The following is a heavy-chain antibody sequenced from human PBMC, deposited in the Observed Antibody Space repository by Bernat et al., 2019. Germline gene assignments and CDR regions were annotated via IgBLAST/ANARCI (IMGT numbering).Heavy chain of an antibody. J-gene: IGHJ4*02. CDR3: AREITFGGVIEDY. D-gene: IGHD3-16*02. CDR1: GFTFSSYS. Sequence: VQLVESGGGVVQPGRSLRLSCAASGFTFSSYSMNWVRQAPGKGLEWVSYISSSSSYIYYADSVKGRFTISRDNAKNSLYLQMNSLRAEDTAVYYCAREITFGGVIEDYWGQGTLVTVSS. CDR2: ISSSSSYI. V-gene: IGHV3-21*05.